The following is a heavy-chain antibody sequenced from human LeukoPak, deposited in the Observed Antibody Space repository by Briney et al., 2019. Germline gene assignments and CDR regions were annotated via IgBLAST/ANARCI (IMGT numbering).Heavy chain of an antibody. D-gene: IGHD1-26*01. J-gene: IGHJ3*02. CDR3: ARSIVGATYDAFDI. CDR2: IFLGDSDT. CDR1: GYRFTTYW. Sequence: GESPKISCKGSGYRFTTYWIGWARQMPGKGLEYMGTIFLGDSDTRYSPSFQGQVTISADKSISTAFLQWSSLKASDTAIYYCARSIVGATYDAFDIWGQGTMVTVSS. V-gene: IGHV5-51*01.